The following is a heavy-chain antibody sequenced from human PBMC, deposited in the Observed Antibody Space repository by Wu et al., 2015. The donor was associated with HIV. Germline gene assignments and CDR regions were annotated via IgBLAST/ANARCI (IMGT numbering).Heavy chain of an antibody. CDR1: GDTFKNYG. Sequence: QVQLVQSGGEVKKPGSSVKVSCKASGDTFKNYGVNWVRQARGEGLEWMGRITPLSGRRNYAQKFQGRVTITADDSTSTVYMHLSGLRSEDTAIYYCARNLPGIAVAGFDYWGQGTLVTVSS. V-gene: IGHV1-69*13. CDR3: ARNLPGIAVAGFDY. D-gene: IGHD6-19*01. CDR2: ITPLSGRR. J-gene: IGHJ4*02.